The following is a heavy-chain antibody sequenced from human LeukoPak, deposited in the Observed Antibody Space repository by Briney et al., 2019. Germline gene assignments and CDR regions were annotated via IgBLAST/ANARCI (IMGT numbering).Heavy chain of an antibody. CDR2: INPNSGGT. CDR3: ARARPLWFGVNDY. Sequence: ASVKVSCKASGYTFTGYYMRWVRQAPGQGLEWMGWINPNSGGTNYAQKFQGRVTMTRDTSISTAYMDLSRLRSDDTAVYYCARARPLWFGVNDYWGQGTLVIVSS. J-gene: IGHJ4*02. CDR1: GYTFTGYY. D-gene: IGHD3-10*01. V-gene: IGHV1-2*02.